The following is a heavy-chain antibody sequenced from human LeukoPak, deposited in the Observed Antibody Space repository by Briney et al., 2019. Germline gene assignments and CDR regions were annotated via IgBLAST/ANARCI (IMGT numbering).Heavy chain of an antibody. CDR1: GFTFDDYG. D-gene: IGHD5-12*01. V-gene: IGHV3-20*04. CDR3: ARWTSGYDDPYYYYIDV. CDR2: INWNGGST. J-gene: IGHJ6*03. Sequence: GGSLRLSCAASGFTFDDYGMSWGRHAPGKGLEWVSGINWNGGSTGYADSVKGRFTISRDNAKNSLYLQMNSLRAEDTAFYYCARWTSGYDDPYYYYIDVWGKGTTVTVSS.